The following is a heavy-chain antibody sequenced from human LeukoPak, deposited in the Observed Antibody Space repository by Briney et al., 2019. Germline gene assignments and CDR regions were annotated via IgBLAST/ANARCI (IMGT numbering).Heavy chain of an antibody. CDR2: INHSGST. V-gene: IGHV4-34*01. CDR3: ARGPPRLNWFDP. Sequence: SETLSLTCTVSGGSISSYYWSWIRQPPGKGLEWIGEINHSGSTNYNPSLKSRVTISVDTSKNQFSLKLSSVTAADTAVFYCARGPPRLNWFDPWGQGTLVTVSS. D-gene: IGHD6-25*01. CDR1: GGSISSYY. J-gene: IGHJ5*02.